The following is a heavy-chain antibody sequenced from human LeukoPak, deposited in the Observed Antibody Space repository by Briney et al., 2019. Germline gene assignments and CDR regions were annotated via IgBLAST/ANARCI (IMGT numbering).Heavy chain of an antibody. Sequence: PGGSLRLSCTAAGCTFSSYAMSWVRQAPGKGLEWVSPISGSGGGTYYTDSVKGRFTISRDNSKNTLYLQMNSLSAKDTAVYYCARSGNYYSFDYWGQGTLVTVSS. J-gene: IGHJ4*02. D-gene: IGHD1-26*01. CDR2: ISGSGGGT. CDR3: ARSGNYYSFDY. CDR1: GCTFSSYA. V-gene: IGHV3-23*01.